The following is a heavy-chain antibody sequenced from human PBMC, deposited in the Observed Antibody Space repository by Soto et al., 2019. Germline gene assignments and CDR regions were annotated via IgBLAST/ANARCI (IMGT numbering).Heavy chain of an antibody. J-gene: IGHJ5*02. Sequence: QVQLVQSGAEVKKPGASVKVSCKASGYTFTSYYMHWVRQAPGQGLEWMGIINPSGGSTSYAQKFQGRVTMTRGTSTSTVYMELSRLRSEDTAVYYCARDSAPGDITTVRFDPWGQGTLVTVSS. CDR2: INPSGGST. CDR3: ARDSAPGDITTVRFDP. CDR1: GYTFTSYY. V-gene: IGHV1-46*03. D-gene: IGHD2-15*01.